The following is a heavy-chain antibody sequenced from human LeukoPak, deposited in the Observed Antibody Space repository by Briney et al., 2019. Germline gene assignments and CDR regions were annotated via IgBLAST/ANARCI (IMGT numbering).Heavy chain of an antibody. CDR1: GFTVSSNY. V-gene: IGHV3-66*01. J-gene: IGHJ3*02. Sequence: GGSLRLSCAASGFTVSSNYMNWVRQAPGKGLEWVSVIYSGGSTYYADSVRGRFTISRDNSKNTLYLQMNSLRAEDAAVYYCARAPSNTDAFDIWGQGTMVTVSS. CDR3: ARAPSNTDAFDI. CDR2: IYSGGST.